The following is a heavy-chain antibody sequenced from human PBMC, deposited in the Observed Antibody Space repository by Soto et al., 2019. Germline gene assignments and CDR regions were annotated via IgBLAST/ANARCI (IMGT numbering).Heavy chain of an antibody. V-gene: IGHV1-18*01. CDR3: ARGSYGDY. CDR1: GYDFTTYG. Sequence: QVHLVQSGAEVKKSGASVKVSCKGSGYDFTTYGITWVRQAPGQGLEWLAWISAHNGNTDYAQKLQARVTVTRDTSTSTAYMELRSLRSDDTAVYYCARGSYGDYWGQGALVTVSS. J-gene: IGHJ4*02. CDR2: ISAHNGNT. D-gene: IGHD3-10*01.